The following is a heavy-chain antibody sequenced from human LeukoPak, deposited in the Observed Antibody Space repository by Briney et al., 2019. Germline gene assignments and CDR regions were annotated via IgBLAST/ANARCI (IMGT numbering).Heavy chain of an antibody. Sequence: GASVKVSCKVSGYTLTELSMHWVRQAPGKGLEWMGGFDPEDGETIYAQKFQGRVTMTEDTSTDTAYMEPSSLRSEDTAVYYCATLEITMVRGVIIISGFDYWGQGTLVTVSS. V-gene: IGHV1-24*01. D-gene: IGHD3-10*01. CDR3: ATLEITMVRGVIIISGFDY. CDR2: FDPEDGET. CDR1: GYTLTELS. J-gene: IGHJ4*02.